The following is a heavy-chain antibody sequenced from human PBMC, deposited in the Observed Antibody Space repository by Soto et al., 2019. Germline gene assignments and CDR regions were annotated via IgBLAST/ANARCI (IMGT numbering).Heavy chain of an antibody. V-gene: IGHV4-34*01. J-gene: IGHJ4*02. D-gene: IGHD3-10*01. Sequence: SETLSLTCAVYGGSFSGYYWSWIRQPPGKGLEWIGEINHSGSTNYNPSLKSRVNKTVKTSKNQFSLKLSSVTAADTAVYYCARGWITYYYGSGSPSHFDYWGQGTLVTVSS. CDR3: ARGWITYYYGSGSPSHFDY. CDR2: INHSGST. CDR1: GGSFSGYY.